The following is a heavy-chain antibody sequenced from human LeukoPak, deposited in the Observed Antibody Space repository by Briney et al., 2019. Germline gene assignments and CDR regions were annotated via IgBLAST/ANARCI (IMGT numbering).Heavy chain of an antibody. CDR2: ISSSGSTI. D-gene: IGHD3-3*01. V-gene: IGHV3-11*01. Sequence: GGSLRLSCAASGFTFSDYYMSWIRQAPGKGLEWVSYISSSGSTIYYADSVKGRFTISRDNAKNSLYLQMNSLRAEDTAVYYCARATYDFWSGYPIPYYYYGMDVWGQGPRSPSP. CDR1: GFTFSDYY. CDR3: ARATYDFWSGYPIPYYYYGMDV. J-gene: IGHJ6*02.